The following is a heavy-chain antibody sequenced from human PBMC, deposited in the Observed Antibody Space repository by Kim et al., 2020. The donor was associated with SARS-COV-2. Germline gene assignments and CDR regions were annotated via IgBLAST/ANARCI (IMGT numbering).Heavy chain of an antibody. D-gene: IGHD4-17*01. CDR1: GGPSGQYY. J-gene: IGHJ4*02. Sequence: SETLSLTCAVYGGPSGQYYWSWIRQPPGKGLEWIGEVTHIGRNHYNPSLMSRATISIDMSKNQFSLTLRSVTAADTATYYCVPIYGGYSDFDHCGQGTLV. CDR3: VPIYGGYSDFDH. CDR2: VTHIGRN. V-gene: IGHV4-34*01.